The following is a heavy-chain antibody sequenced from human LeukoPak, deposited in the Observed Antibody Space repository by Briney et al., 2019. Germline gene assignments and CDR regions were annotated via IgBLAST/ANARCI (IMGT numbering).Heavy chain of an antibody. CDR3: ARWEIAAAGTGGFDY. D-gene: IGHD6-13*01. CDR2: INPNSGGT. V-gene: IGHV1-2*06. J-gene: IGHJ4*02. CDR1: GYTFTGYY. Sequence: ASVKVSCKASGYTFTGYYMHWVRQAPGQGLEWMGRINPNSGGTNYAQKFQGRVTMTRDTSISTAYMELSRLRSDDTAVYYCARWEIAAAGTGGFDYWGLGTLVTVSS.